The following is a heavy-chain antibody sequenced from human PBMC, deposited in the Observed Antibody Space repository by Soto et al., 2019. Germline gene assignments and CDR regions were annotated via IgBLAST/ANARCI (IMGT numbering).Heavy chain of an antibody. CDR2: IYRTGST. CDR1: GGSFTSNNW. J-gene: IGHJ4*02. D-gene: IGHD1-7*01. Sequence: SETLSLTCAVSGGSFTSNNWWTWVRQPPGQGLEWIGEIYRTGSTNYNPSLKSRVTISLDKSENQFSLKVTSLTAADTAVYYCASRDPGTSVDYWGQGTLVTVSS. V-gene: IGHV4-4*02. CDR3: ASRDPGTSVDY.